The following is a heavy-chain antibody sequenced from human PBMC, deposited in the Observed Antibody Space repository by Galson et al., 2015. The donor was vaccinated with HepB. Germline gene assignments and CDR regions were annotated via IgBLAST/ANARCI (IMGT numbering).Heavy chain of an antibody. D-gene: IGHD2-2*01. CDR2: IKQDGSEK. CDR3: ARDPDLSFLCSSTSCFNAWFDP. Sequence: SLRLSCAASGFTFSSYWMTWVRQAPGKGLEWVANIKQDGSEKYYVDSVKGRFTISRDNAKNSLYLQMNSLRAEDTAVYYCARDPDLSFLCSSTSCFNAWFDPWGQGTLVTVSS. V-gene: IGHV3-7*01. J-gene: IGHJ5*02. CDR1: GFTFSSYW.